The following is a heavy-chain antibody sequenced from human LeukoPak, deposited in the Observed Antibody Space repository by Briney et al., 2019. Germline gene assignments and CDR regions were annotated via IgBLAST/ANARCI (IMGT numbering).Heavy chain of an antibody. Sequence: GEALKISCKGSGYRFTSYWIGWVRQMPGKGLEWMGIIYPGDSDTIYSPSFQGQVTISADKSTSTANLQWSSLKASDTAMYYCARSGGNYYSIWGQGTMVTVSS. D-gene: IGHD1-26*01. CDR3: ARSGGNYYSI. V-gene: IGHV5-51*01. J-gene: IGHJ3*02. CDR2: IYPGDSDT. CDR1: GYRFTSYW.